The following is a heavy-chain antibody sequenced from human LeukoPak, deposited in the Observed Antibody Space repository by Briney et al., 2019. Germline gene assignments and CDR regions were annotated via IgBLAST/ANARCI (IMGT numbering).Heavy chain of an antibody. CDR1: GFTVSSNY. D-gene: IGHD3-3*01. J-gene: IGHJ6*02. CDR3: ARDETYYDFWSGYYYYYGMDV. CDR2: IYSGGST. V-gene: IGHV3-66*01. Sequence: GGSLRLSCAASGFTVSSNYMSWVRQAPGKGLEWVSVIYSGGSTYYADSVKGRFTISRDNSKNTLYLQMNSLRAEDTAVYYCARDETYYDFWSGYYYYYGMDVWGQGTTVTVSS.